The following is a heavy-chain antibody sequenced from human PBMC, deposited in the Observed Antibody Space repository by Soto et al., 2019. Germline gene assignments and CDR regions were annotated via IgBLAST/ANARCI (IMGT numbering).Heavy chain of an antibody. D-gene: IGHD3-3*01. CDR1: GFTFSSYA. Sequence: GGSLRLSCAASGFTFSSYAMSWVRQAPGKGLEWVSAICGSGGSTYYADSVKGRFTISRDNSKNTLYLQMNSLRAEDTGVYDGAKDLCIGSEVGSGITASFDIWGQGTLVTVSS. V-gene: IGHV3-23*01. J-gene: IGHJ3*02. CDR2: ICGSGGST. CDR3: AKDLCIGSEVGSGITASFDI.